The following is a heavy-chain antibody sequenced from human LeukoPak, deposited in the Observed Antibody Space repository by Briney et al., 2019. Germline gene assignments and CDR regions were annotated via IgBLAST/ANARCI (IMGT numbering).Heavy chain of an antibody. J-gene: IGHJ4*02. D-gene: IGHD3-22*01. CDR2: ISSSSSYI. CDR3: ARSDSSGHDY. CDR1: GFTVSGNY. Sequence: GGSLRLSCAASGFTVSGNYMTWVRQAPGKGLEWVSSISSSSSYIYYADSVKGRFTISRDNAKNSLYLQMNSLRAEDTAVYYCARSDSSGHDYWGQGTLVTVSS. V-gene: IGHV3-21*01.